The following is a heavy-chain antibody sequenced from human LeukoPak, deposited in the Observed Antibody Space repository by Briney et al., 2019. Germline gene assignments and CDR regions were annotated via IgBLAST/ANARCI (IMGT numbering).Heavy chain of an antibody. CDR3: ARVDGGDTYGSGPHGWFDP. D-gene: IGHD3-10*01. CDR1: GYTFTSYG. CDR2: ISAYNGNT. J-gene: IGHJ5*02. V-gene: IGHV1-18*01. Sequence: GASVKVSCEASGYTFTSYGISWVRQAPGRGLEWMGWISAYNGNTNYAQKLQGRVTMTTDTSTSTAYMELRSLRSDDTAVYYCARVDGGDTYGSGPHGWFDPWGQGTLVTVSS.